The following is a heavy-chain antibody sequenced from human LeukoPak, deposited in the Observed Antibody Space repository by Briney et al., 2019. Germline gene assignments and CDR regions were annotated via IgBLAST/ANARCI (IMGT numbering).Heavy chain of an antibody. D-gene: IGHD3-3*01. J-gene: IGHJ4*02. V-gene: IGHV3-15*01. Sequence: GSLRLSCAASGFTFSNAWMSWVRQAPGKGLEWVGRIKSKTDGGTTDYAAPVKGRFTISRDDSKNTLYLQMNSLKTEDTAVYYCTTRQFLEWLSPFDYWGQGTLVTVSS. CDR2: IKSKTDGGTT. CDR3: TTRQFLEWLSPFDY. CDR1: GFTFSNAW.